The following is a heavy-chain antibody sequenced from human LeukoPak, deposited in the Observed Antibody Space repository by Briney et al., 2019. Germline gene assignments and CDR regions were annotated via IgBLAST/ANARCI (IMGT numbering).Heavy chain of an antibody. Sequence: GGSLRLSCAASGFAFSSYNMKWVRQAPGKGLEWVSFISTTSTHIYYADSVKGRFTVSRDDSKNLLYLQMDSLRVEDTAVYYCARAGTCSSTSCDGGIEYWGQGTLVTVSS. V-gene: IGHV3-21*06. CDR1: GFAFSSYN. CDR2: ISTTSTHI. D-gene: IGHD2-2*01. J-gene: IGHJ4*02. CDR3: ARAGTCSSTSCDGGIEY.